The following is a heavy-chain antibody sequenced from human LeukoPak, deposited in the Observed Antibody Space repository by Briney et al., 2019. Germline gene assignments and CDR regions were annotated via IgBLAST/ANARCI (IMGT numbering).Heavy chain of an antibody. CDR2: IYYSGST. J-gene: IGHJ3*02. Sequence: PSQTLSLTCTVSGGSISSGGYYWGWIRQPPGKGLEWIGSIYYSGSTYYNPSLKSRVTLSVDTSNNQFSLKLRPVTAADTAVYYRARQERGYDGSGHRAFDIWGQGTMVTISS. CDR1: GGSISSGGYY. D-gene: IGHD3-22*01. V-gene: IGHV4-39*01. CDR3: ARQERGYDGSGHRAFDI.